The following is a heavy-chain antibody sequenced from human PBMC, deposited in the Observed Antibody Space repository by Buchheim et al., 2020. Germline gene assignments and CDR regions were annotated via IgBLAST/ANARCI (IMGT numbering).Heavy chain of an antibody. CDR2: INTSGGNT. D-gene: IGHD3-3*01. Sequence: QVQLVQSGAEVKKPGASVKISCEASGYALTSYDMHWVRQAPGQGLEWVGRINTSGGNTNYAPNFQGRITVTRDTSTRTVYMELRSLRSEDTAVYYCARERGDFWSGYNYYYGMDVWGQGTT. CDR1: GYALTSYD. V-gene: IGHV1-46*03. J-gene: IGHJ6*02. CDR3: ARERGDFWSGYNYYYGMDV.